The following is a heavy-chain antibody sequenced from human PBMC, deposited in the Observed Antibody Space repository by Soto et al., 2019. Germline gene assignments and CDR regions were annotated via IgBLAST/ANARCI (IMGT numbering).Heavy chain of an antibody. Sequence: QLQLQESGPGLVKPSETLSLTCTVSGGSISSRGYYWGWIRQPPGKGLEWIGTIYYSGSTYYNPSLKSRVTIYVDTSKNQFSLKLSSVTAADTAVYYCATSNCFDPWGQGTLVTVSS. CDR1: GGSISSRGYY. V-gene: IGHV4-39*01. CDR2: IYYSGST. J-gene: IGHJ5*02. CDR3: ATSNCFDP.